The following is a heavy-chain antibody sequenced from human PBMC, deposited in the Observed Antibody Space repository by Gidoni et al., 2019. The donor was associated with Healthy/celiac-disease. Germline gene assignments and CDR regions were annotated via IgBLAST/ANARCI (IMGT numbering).Heavy chain of an antibody. D-gene: IGHD2-2*01. J-gene: IGHJ6*02. V-gene: IGHV4-34*01. Sequence: QVQLQQWGAGLLKPSETLSRRCAVYGGSFRGYYWSWIRQPPGKGLEWIGEINHSGSPNYNPSLKSRVTISVDTSKNQFSLKLSSVTAAVTAVYYCARGPRVKYQLPHPVYYYGMDVWGQGTTVTVSS. CDR1: GGSFRGYY. CDR3: ARGPRVKYQLPHPVYYYGMDV. CDR2: INHSGSP.